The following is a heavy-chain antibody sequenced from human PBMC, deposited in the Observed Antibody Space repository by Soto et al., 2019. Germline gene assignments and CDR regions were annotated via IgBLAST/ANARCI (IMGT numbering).Heavy chain of an antibody. CDR1: GFTFSSYG. V-gene: IGHV3-30*18. CDR3: AKDGYNYILDY. J-gene: IGHJ4*02. D-gene: IGHD5-12*01. Sequence: QVQLVESGGGVVQPGRSLRLSCAASGFTFSSYGMHWVRQAPGKGLEWVAVISYAGSNKYYADSVKGRFTISRDNSKNTLYLQMNSLRAEDTAVYYCAKDGYNYILDYWGQGTLVTVSS. CDR2: ISYAGSNK.